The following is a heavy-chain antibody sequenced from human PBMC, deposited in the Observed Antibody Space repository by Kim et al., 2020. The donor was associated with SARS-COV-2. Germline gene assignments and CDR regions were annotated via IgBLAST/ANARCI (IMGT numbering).Heavy chain of an antibody. CDR3: TTVSEFYYGMDV. CDR2: IKSKTDGGTT. D-gene: IGHD3-10*01. J-gene: IGHJ6*02. V-gene: IGHV3-15*01. CDR1: GFTFNNAW. Sequence: GGSLRLSCAASGFTFNNAWMSWVRQTPGKGLEWVGRIKSKTDGGTTDYAAPVKGRFTISRDDSENTLYLQMNSLKTEDTAVYYCTTVSEFYYGMDVWGQGTTVTVSS.